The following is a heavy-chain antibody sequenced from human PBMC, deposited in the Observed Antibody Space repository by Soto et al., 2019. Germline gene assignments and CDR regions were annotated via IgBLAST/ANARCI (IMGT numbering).Heavy chain of an antibody. J-gene: IGHJ4*02. CDR3: ARTPSY. Sequence: PSETLSLTCTVSGGSISSYHWSWIRQPPGKGLEWIGYIYYSGSTNYNPSLKSRVTISVDTSKNQFSLKLSSVTAADTAVYYCARTPSYWGQGTLVTVSS. V-gene: IGHV4-59*12. CDR1: GGSISSYH. CDR2: IYYSGST.